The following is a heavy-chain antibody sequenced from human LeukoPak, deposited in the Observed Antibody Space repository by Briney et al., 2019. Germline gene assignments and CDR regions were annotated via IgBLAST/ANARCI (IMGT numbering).Heavy chain of an antibody. V-gene: IGHV3-48*03. CDR1: GFTFSACE. CDR3: ARSYSSSRGTFDY. J-gene: IGHJ4*02. Sequence: GGSLRLSCAISGFTFSACELTWVRQAPGKGLEWVSYISRSGSTRYYADSVKGRFTISRDNAKNSLYLQMNSLRAEDTAVYYCARSYSSSRGTFDYWGQGTLVTVSS. CDR2: ISRSGSTR. D-gene: IGHD6-6*01.